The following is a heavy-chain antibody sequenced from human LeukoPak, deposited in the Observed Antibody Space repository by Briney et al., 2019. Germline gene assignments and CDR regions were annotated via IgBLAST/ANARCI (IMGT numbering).Heavy chain of an antibody. J-gene: IGHJ6*03. V-gene: IGHV4-59*01. Sequence: SETLSLTCTVSGGSISSYYWSWIRQPPGKGLEWIGYIYYSGSTNYNPSLKSRVTISVDTSKNQFSLKLSSVTAADTAVYYCAKASLDGYYDSSGYSRVGYYYYYMDVWGKGTTVTVSS. CDR3: AKASLDGYYDSSGYSRVGYYYYYMDV. CDR1: GGSISSYY. CDR2: IYYSGST. D-gene: IGHD3-22*01.